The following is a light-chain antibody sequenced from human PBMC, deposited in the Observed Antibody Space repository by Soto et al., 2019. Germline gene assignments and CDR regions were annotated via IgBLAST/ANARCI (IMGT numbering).Light chain of an antibody. CDR1: QSVSSTY. V-gene: IGKV3-20*01. Sequence: EIVLTQSPGTLSLSPGERATLSCRASQSVSSTYLAWYQQKPGQAPRLLIYGASSRATGIPDRFSGSGSGTDFTLTSSRLEPADFAVYYCEHYGSLVLTFGGGTKVEIK. CDR2: GAS. J-gene: IGKJ4*01. CDR3: EHYGSLVLT.